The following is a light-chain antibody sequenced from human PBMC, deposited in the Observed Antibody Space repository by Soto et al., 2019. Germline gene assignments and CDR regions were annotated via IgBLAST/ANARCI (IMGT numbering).Light chain of an antibody. V-gene: IGKV1-33*01. CDR1: QHINIY. CDR3: QQYESLPIT. J-gene: IGKJ5*01. CDR2: DAS. Sequence: DIQMTQSPSSLSASVGDRVTITCQASQHINIYLTWYQQKPGKAPKLLIYDASNLETGVPLRFSGTGSGTDFTFTISSLQPEDLAIYYCQQYESLPITFGQGTRLEI.